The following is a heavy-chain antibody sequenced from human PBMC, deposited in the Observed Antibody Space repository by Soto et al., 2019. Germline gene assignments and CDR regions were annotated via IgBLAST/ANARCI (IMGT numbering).Heavy chain of an antibody. D-gene: IGHD6-19*01. J-gene: IGHJ6*02. V-gene: IGHV3-33*01. CDR2: IWYDGSNK. CDR1: GFTFSSYG. Sequence: QVQLVESGGGVVQPGRSLRLSCAASGFTFSSYGMHWVRQAPGKGLEWVAVIWYDGSNKYYADSVKGRFTISRDNSKNTLYVQMNSLRAEDTAVYYCARGDSSGPTYYGMDVWGQGTTVTVSS. CDR3: ARGDSSGPTYYGMDV.